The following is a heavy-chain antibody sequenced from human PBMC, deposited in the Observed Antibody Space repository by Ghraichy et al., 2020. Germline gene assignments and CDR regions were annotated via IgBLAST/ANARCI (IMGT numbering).Heavy chain of an antibody. CDR1: GFTLSNYW. J-gene: IGHJ4*02. CDR3: AREYCSGGRCFFGTGGSHFDD. D-gene: IGHD2-15*01. V-gene: IGHV3-74*01. Sequence: GGYLRLSCAASGFTLSNYWMHWVRQAPGKGLVWVSRIKSDGSSTIYADSVKGRFTISRDNAKNTLYLQMNSLRAEDTAVYYCAREYCSGGRCFFGTGGSHFDDWGQGTLVTVSS. CDR2: IKSDGSST.